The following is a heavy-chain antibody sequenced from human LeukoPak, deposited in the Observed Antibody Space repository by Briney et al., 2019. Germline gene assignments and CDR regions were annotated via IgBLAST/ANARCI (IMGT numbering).Heavy chain of an antibody. CDR2: IYAGDSDT. CDR3: ARAIGTSQFYFYYGMDV. CDR1: GYSVTSYW. D-gene: IGHD2-2*01. Sequence: GESLKISCKGSGYSVTSYWIGWVRQMRGKDLEWMGIIYAGDSDTRYSPSFQGQVTISVDKSISTAYLQWSSLQASDTAMYYCARAIGTSQFYFYYGMDVWGQGTTVTVSS. V-gene: IGHV5-51*01. J-gene: IGHJ6*02.